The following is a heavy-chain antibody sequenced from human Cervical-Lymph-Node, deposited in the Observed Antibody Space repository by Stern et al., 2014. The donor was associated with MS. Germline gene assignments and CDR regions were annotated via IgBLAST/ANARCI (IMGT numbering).Heavy chain of an antibody. CDR1: GFSLSSHGMC. D-gene: IGHD2-2*01. CDR3: AHGSTSCYWADS. CDR2: IDWDDEK. J-gene: IGHJ4*02. Sequence: QVTLRESGPALVKPTQTLTLTCTFSGFSLSSHGMCVSWIRQSPGKALEWLARIDWDDEKYYSTSLKTRLTISKDTSRNHVVLTVGNMDPVDSATYYCAHGSTSCYWADSWGQGTLVTGS. V-gene: IGHV2-70*15.